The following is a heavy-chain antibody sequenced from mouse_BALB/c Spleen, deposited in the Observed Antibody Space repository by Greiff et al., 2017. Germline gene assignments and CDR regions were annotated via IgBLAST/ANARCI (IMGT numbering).Heavy chain of an antibody. V-gene: IGHV2-2*02. CDR3: ARNDGYSPYYFDY. J-gene: IGHJ2*01. CDR2: IWSGGST. D-gene: IGHD2-3*01. CDR1: GFSLTSYG. Sequence: VKVVESGPGLVQPSQSLSITCTVSGFSLTSYGAHWVRQSPGKGLVWLGVIWSGGSTDYNAAFISRLSISKDNSKSQVFFKMNSLQANDTAIYYCARNDGYSPYYFDYWGQGTTLTVSS.